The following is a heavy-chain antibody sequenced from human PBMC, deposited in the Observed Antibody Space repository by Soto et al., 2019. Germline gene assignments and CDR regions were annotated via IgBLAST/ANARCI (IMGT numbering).Heavy chain of an antibody. CDR2: IYYSGST. CDR3: ASGYYFDY. V-gene: IGHV4-61*08. J-gene: IGHJ4*02. CDR1: GGSINSGGYY. Sequence: SETLSLTCTVSGGSINSGGYYWSWIRQPPGKGLEWIGYIYYSGSTNYNPSLKSRVTISVDTSKNQFSLKLSSVTAADTAVYYCASGYYFDYWGQGTLVTVSS. D-gene: IGHD3-10*01.